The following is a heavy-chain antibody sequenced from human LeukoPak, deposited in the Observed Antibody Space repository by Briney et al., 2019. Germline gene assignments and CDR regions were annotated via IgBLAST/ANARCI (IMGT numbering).Heavy chain of an antibody. CDR3: ARDSIAAAEGPPYYFDY. Sequence: GGSLRLSCAASGFTFSSYSMNWVRQAPGKGLEWVSSISSSSSYIYYADSVKGRFTISRDNAKNSLYLQMNSLRAEDTAVYYCARDSIAAAEGPPYYFDYWGQGTLVTVSS. V-gene: IGHV3-21*01. D-gene: IGHD6-13*01. CDR1: GFTFSSYS. CDR2: ISSSSSYI. J-gene: IGHJ4*02.